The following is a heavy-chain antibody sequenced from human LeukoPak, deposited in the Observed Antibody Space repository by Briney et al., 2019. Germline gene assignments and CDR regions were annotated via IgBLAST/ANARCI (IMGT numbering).Heavy chain of an antibody. CDR1: GGSISSGSYY. CDR3: ARDRKGYSGYDLGGYYYYYMDV. J-gene: IGHJ6*03. CDR2: IYTSGST. D-gene: IGHD5-12*01. V-gene: IGHV4-61*02. Sequence: SQTLSLTCTVSGGSISSGSYYWSWIRQPAGKGLEWIGRIYTSGSTNYNPSLKSRVPISVDTSKNQFSLKLSSVTAADTAVYYCARDRKGYSGYDLGGYYYYYMDVWGKGTTVTISS.